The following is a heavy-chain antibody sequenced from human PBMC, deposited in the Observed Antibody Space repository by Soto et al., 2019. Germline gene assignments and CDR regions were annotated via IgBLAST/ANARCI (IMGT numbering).Heavy chain of an antibody. V-gene: IGHV2-5*02. J-gene: IGHJ4*02. CDR2: IYWDDDH. CDR3: AREMYYSTYFDS. D-gene: IGHD3-10*01. CDR1: GFSLSSNGVG. Sequence: QITLRESGPALVRPTQTLTLTCSFSGFSLSSNGVGVGWIRQPPGKALEWLALIYWDDDHRYSPSLKTRLTITKDTSKNQVVPTMTNLDPVDTATYYCAREMYYSTYFDSWGQGTLVTVSS.